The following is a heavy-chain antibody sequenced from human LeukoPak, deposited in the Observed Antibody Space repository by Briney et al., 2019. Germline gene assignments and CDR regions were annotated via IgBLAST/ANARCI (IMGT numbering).Heavy chain of an antibody. CDR3: ARHQGGYFYFDY. CDR2: IYYSGST. V-gene: IGHV4-59*08. Sequence: PSETLSLTCTVSGGSISSYYWSWIRQPPGKGLEWIGYIYYSGSTKYNPSLKSRVTISVDTSKNQFSLNLSSVTAADTAVYYCARHQGGYFYFDYWSQGTLVTVSS. CDR1: GGSISSYY. D-gene: IGHD1-26*01. J-gene: IGHJ4*02.